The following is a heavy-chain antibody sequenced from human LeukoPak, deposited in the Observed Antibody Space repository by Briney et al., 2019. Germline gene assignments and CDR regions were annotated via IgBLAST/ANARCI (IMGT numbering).Heavy chain of an antibody. J-gene: IGHJ3*02. CDR1: GFTFSTYD. Sequence: GGSLRLSCAASGFTFSTYDMIWVRQAPGKGLEWVSSISSTSSHIYYADSMKGRFTISRDNAKNSLYLQMNSLRAQDTAVYYCARGEQWLTSDAIDIWGQGTMVTVSS. V-gene: IGHV3-21*01. D-gene: IGHD6-19*01. CDR3: ARGEQWLTSDAIDI. CDR2: ISSTSSHI.